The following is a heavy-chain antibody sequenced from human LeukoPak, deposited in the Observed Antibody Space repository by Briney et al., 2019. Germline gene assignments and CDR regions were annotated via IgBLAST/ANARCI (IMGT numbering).Heavy chain of an antibody. V-gene: IGHV3-21*01. CDR3: ARVAYSGTYRWDY. J-gene: IGHJ4*01. Sequence: YPGGSLRLSCAASGFTFSSYSMNWVRQAPGKGVEWVSSISSSSSYIYYADSVKGRFTISRDNAKNSLYLQMNSLRAEDTAVYYCARVAYSGTYRWDYWGQGTLVTVSA. CDR1: GFTFSSYS. D-gene: IGHD1-26*01. CDR2: ISSSSSYI.